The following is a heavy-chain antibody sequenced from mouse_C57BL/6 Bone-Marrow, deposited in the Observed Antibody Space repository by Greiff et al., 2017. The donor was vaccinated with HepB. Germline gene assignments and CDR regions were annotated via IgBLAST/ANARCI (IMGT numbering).Heavy chain of an antibody. CDR2: ISYSGST. CDR1: GYSITSDY. D-gene: IGHD1-1*01. J-gene: IGHJ1*03. Sequence: EVQLQQSGPGLAKPSQTLSLTCSVTGYSITSDYWNWIRKFPGNKLEYMGYISYSGSTYYNPSLKSRISITRDTSKNQYYLQWNSVTTEDTATYYGARSYYGSSPYWYFDVWGTGTTVTVSS. CDR3: ARSYYGSSPYWYFDV. V-gene: IGHV3-8*01.